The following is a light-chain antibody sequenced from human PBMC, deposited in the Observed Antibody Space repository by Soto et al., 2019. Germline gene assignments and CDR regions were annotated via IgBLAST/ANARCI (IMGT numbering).Light chain of an antibody. Sequence: EIVMTQSPATLSVSPGERATLSCRASQSVSINFAWYQQKPGQAPRLVIYGASTRATGIPARFSGSGSVTEFTLTISSLQSEDFAIYYCQQYDNWPPVTFGPGTKVDIK. CDR3: QQYDNWPPVT. CDR1: QSVSIN. V-gene: IGKV3-15*01. J-gene: IGKJ3*01. CDR2: GAS.